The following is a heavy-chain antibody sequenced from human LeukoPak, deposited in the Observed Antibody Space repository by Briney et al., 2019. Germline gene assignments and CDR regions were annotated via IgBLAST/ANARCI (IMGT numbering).Heavy chain of an antibody. CDR3: ARESLGARLNYFDY. V-gene: IGHV4-59*11. J-gene: IGHJ4*02. CDR1: GGSIISHY. CDR2: IYYSGST. Sequence: SETLSLTCSVSGGSIISHYWSWIRQPPGKGLEWIGYIYYSGSTNYNPSLKSRVTISVDTSKNQFSLKLSSVTAADTAVYYCARESLGARLNYFDYWGQGTLVTVSS. D-gene: IGHD1-26*01.